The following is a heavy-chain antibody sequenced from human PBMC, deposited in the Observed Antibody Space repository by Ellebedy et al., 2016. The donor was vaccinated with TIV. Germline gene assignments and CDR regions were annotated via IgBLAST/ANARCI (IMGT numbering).Heavy chain of an antibody. CDR2: IIPIFGTA. CDR1: GGTFSSYA. V-gene: IGHV1-69*05. CDR3: ARDSGDDYGDYGVRY. Sequence: SVKVSCXASGGTFSSYAISWVRQAPGQGLEWMGGIIPIFGTANYAQKFQGRVTITRDTSASTAYMELSSLRSEDTAVYYCARDSGDDYGDYGVRYWGQGTLVTVSS. J-gene: IGHJ4*02. D-gene: IGHD4-17*01.